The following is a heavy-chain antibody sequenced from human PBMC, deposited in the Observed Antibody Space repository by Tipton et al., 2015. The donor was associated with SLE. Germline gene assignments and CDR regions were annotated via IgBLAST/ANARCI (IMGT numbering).Heavy chain of an antibody. CDR1: GGSISSYY. CDR2: IYNSGST. D-gene: IGHD3-10*01. V-gene: IGHV4-59*08. CDR3: ARVSTRITMVFVNCFFDY. Sequence: LRLSCSISGGSISSYYWTWIRQPPGKGLEWIGNIYNSGSTYYNPSLKSRVTISVDTSKNQFSLRLSSVTAADTAVYYCARVSTRITMVFVNCFFDYWGQGTLVTVSS. J-gene: IGHJ4*02.